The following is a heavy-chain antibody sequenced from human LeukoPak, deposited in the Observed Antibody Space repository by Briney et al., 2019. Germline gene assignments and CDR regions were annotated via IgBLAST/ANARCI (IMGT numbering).Heavy chain of an antibody. CDR3: ARVGTTGTTYDYYYYYGMDV. Sequence: ASVKVSCKASGYTFTSYYMHWVRQAPGQGLEWMGWISAYNGNTNYAQKLQGRVTMTTDTSTSTAYMELRSLRSDDTAVYYCARVGTTGTTYDYYYYYGMDVWGQGTTVTVSS. J-gene: IGHJ6*02. D-gene: IGHD1-1*01. V-gene: IGHV1-18*04. CDR2: ISAYNGNT. CDR1: GYTFTSYY.